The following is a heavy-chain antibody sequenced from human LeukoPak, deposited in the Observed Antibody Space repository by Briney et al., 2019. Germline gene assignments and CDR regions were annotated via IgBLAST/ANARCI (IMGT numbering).Heavy chain of an antibody. V-gene: IGHV1-2*02. CDR1: GYTFTGYY. CDR3: ARGHGGSYLTNYYYFDY. D-gene: IGHD1-26*01. CDR2: INPNSGGT. Sequence: ASVKVSCKASGYTFTGYYMHWVRQAPGQGLEWMGWINPNSGGTNYAQKFQGRVTMTRDTSISTAYMELSRLRSDDTAVYYCARGHGGSYLTNYYYFDYWGQGTLVTVSS. J-gene: IGHJ4*02.